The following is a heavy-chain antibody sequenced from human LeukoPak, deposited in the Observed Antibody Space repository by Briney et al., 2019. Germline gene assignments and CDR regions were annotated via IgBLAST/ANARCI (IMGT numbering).Heavy chain of an antibody. D-gene: IGHD2-15*01. V-gene: IGHV3-21*01. J-gene: IGHJ4*02. Sequence: PGGSLRLSCAASGFTFSSYSMNWVRQAPGKGLEWVSSISSSSSYIYYADLVKGRFTISRGNAKNSLYLQMNSLRAEDTAVYYCARMVAATSYYWGQGTLVTVSS. CDR2: ISSSSSYI. CDR3: ARMVAATSYY. CDR1: GFTFSSYS.